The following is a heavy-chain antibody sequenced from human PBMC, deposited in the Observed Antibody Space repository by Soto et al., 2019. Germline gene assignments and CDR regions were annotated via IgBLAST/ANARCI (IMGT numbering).Heavy chain of an antibody. V-gene: IGHV3-23*01. D-gene: IGHD5-12*01. CDR3: AKPHGYSGYDWVGDYYYYYMDV. CDR1: GFTFSSYA. J-gene: IGHJ6*03. Sequence: EVQLLESGGGLVQPGGSLRLSCAASGFTFSSYAMSWVRQAPGKGLEWVSAISGSGGGTYYADSVKGRFTISRDNSKNTLYLQMNSLRAEDTAVYYCAKPHGYSGYDWVGDYYYYYMDVWGKGTTVTVSS. CDR2: ISGSGGGT.